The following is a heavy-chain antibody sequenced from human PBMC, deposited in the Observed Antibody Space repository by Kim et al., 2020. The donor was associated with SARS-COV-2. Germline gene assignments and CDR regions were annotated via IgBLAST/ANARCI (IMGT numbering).Heavy chain of an antibody. V-gene: IGHV3-7*01. CDR3: ARGGYSNFDF. D-gene: IGHD2-21*01. J-gene: IGHJ4*02. CDR2: K. Sequence: KTDGESLKGRYTISRDNAKNALYLQMNSLGVEDTAVYYCARGGYSNFDFWGQGTLVTVSS.